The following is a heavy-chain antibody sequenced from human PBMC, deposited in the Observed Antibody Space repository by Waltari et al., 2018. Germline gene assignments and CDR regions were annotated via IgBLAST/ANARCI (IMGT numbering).Heavy chain of an antibody. Sequence: EVQLVESGGDLVQPGGSLRLSCVASGFTFSPHWMSWVRQASGKGLEWVANIKQDESEKYYVDSVKGRFTISRDNTKNSVYLQMNSLRAEDTAVYYCARGLLEWLLSYWYFDLWGRGTLVTVSS. CDR3: ARGLLEWLLSYWYFDL. V-gene: IGHV3-7*01. D-gene: IGHD3-3*01. J-gene: IGHJ2*01. CDR1: GFTFSPHW. CDR2: IKQDESEK.